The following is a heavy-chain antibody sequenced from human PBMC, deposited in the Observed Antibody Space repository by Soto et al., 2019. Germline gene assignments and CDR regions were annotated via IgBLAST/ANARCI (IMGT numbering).Heavy chain of an antibody. CDR1: GYSFTSYW. CDR3: VRDGHCITTSCYGNWFDP. V-gene: IGHV5-10-1*01. CDR2: IDPSDSYT. D-gene: IGHD2-2*01. Sequence: LKISCKGSGYSFTSYWISWVRQMPGKGLEWMGRIDPSDSYTNYSPSFQGHVTISADKSISTAYLQWSSLKASDTAMYYCVRDGHCITTSCYGNWFDPWGQGTLVTVSS. J-gene: IGHJ5*02.